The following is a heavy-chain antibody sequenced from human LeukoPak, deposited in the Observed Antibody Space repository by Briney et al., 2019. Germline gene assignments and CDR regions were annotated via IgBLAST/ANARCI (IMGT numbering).Heavy chain of an antibody. CDR3: ARSYSSGWIEYYFDY. J-gene: IGHJ4*02. Sequence: GGSLRLSCAASGFTVSSNYMSWVRQAPGKGLEWVSVIYSGGSTYYADSVKGRFTISRDNSKNTLYLQMNSLRAEDTAVYYCARSYSSGWIEYYFDYWGQGTLVTVSS. CDR1: GFTVSSNY. V-gene: IGHV3-53*01. D-gene: IGHD6-19*01. CDR2: IYSGGST.